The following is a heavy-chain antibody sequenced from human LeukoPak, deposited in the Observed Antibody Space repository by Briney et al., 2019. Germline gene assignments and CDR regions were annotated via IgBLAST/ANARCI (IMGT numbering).Heavy chain of an antibody. CDR3: ARLKTYYGSGSKIKGFDY. CDR1: GYSISSGYY. V-gene: IGHV4-38-2*02. J-gene: IGHJ4*02. Sequence: SETLSLTCTVSGYSISSGYYWGWIRQPPGKGLEWIGEINHSGSTNYNPSLKSRVTISVDTSKNQFSLKLSSVTAADTAVYYCARLKTYYGSGSKIKGFDYWGQGTLVTVSS. CDR2: INHSGST. D-gene: IGHD3-10*01.